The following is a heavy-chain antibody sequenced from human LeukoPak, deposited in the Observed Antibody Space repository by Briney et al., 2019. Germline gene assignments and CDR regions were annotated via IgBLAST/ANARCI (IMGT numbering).Heavy chain of an antibody. Sequence: SETLSLTCIVSGGSISSSSYYWSWIRQPPGKGLEWIGEINHSGSTNYNPSLKSRVTISVDTSKNQFSLKLSSVTAADTAVYYCARVWARRITGEGDDAFDIWGQGTMVTVSS. D-gene: IGHD1-20*01. CDR2: INHSGST. CDR1: GGSISSSSYY. V-gene: IGHV4-39*07. CDR3: ARVWARRITGEGDDAFDI. J-gene: IGHJ3*02.